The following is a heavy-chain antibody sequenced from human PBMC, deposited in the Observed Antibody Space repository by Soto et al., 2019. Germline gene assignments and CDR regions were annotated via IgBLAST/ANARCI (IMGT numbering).Heavy chain of an antibody. CDR3: TTVMYHMQDSDI. CDR1: GFTFSTYG. J-gene: IGHJ3*02. V-gene: IGHV3-33*01. D-gene: IGHD2-2*01. CDR2: TWNDGSHK. Sequence: QVQLVESGGGVVQPGRSLRLSCVASGFTFSTYGMHGVRHAPGKGLEWVAMTWNDGSHKYYADPVKDRFPISRDHFKNTLCLQINRLRDEDSAVYYCTTVMYHMQDSDIWGQGTMVTVSS.